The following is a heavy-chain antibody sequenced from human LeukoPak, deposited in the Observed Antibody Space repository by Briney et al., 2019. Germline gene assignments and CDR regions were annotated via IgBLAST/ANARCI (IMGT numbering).Heavy chain of an antibody. J-gene: IGHJ4*02. V-gene: IGHV3-30*18. CDR1: GFTFTSYN. Sequence: GGSLRLSCAASGFTFTSYNMSWVRQAPGKGLEWVAVISYDGSNKYYADSVKGRFTISRDNSKNTLYLQMNSLRAEDTAVYYCAKDLGTSSSDYWGQGTLVTVSS. D-gene: IGHD6-6*01. CDR2: ISYDGSNK. CDR3: AKDLGTSSSDY.